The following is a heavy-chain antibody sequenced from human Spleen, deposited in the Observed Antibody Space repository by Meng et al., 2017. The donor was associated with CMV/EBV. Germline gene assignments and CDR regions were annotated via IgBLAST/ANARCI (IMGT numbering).Heavy chain of an antibody. J-gene: IGHJ5*02. V-gene: IGHV4-30-4*08. CDR3: ARDRRGWFDP. CDR1: GGSISSGDYY. CDR2: IYYSGGT. Sequence: LPCPGSGGSISSGDYYWSWIRQPPGKGLEWIGFIYYSGGTYYNPSLKSRVTISVDTSKNQFSLKLTSVTAADTAVYHCARDRRGWFDPWGQGTLVTVSS.